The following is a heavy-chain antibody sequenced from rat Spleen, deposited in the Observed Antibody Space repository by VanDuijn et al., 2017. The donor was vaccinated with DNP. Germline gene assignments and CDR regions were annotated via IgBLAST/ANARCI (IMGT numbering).Heavy chain of an antibody. D-gene: IGHD1-4*01. Sequence: QVQLKESGPGLVQPSQTLSLTCTVSGFSLTSYGVSWVRQPPGKGLEWIAAISSGGSTYYNSVFKSRLSISRDTSKSQVFLKMNSLQTEDSAIYFCSRDRDSINIRTWYFDFWGPGTMVTVSS. V-gene: IGHV2S12*01. J-gene: IGHJ1*01. CDR1: GFSLTSYG. CDR3: SRDRDSINIRTWYFDF. CDR2: ISSGGST.